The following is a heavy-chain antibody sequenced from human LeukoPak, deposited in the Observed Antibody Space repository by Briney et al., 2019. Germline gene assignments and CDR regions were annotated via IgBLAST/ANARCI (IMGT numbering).Heavy chain of an antibody. CDR3: ARAPGCSGGSCYESY. J-gene: IGHJ4*02. D-gene: IGHD2-15*01. CDR1: GGTFSSYA. V-gene: IGHV1-69*04. CDR2: IIPILGIA. Sequence: ASVKVSCKASGGTFSSYAISWVRQAPGQGLEWMGRIIPILGIANYAQKFQGRVTITADKSTSTAYMELSSLRSEDTAVYYCARAPGCSGGSCYESYWGQGTLVTVSS.